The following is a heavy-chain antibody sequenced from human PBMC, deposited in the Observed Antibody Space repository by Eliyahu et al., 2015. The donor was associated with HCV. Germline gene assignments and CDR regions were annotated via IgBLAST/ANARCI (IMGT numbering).Heavy chain of an antibody. CDR1: GFXFDDYA. CDR3: ARGDYRGSGGFADY. D-gene: IGHD3-10*01. Sequence: EVQLVESGGGLVQPGRXLRLSXAVSGFXFDDYAMHWVRQAPGKGLGWVSGVNWNSAYVGYADSVEGRFTISRDNPNNSLYLQMNNLRPEDTALYYCARGDYRGSGGFADYWGQGTMVTVSS. J-gene: IGHJ4*02. CDR2: VNWNSAYV. V-gene: IGHV3-9*01.